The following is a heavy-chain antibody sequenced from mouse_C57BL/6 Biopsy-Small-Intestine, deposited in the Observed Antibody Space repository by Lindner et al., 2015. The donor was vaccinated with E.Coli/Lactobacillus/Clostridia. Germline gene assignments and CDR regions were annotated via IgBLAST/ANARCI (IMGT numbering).Heavy chain of an antibody. Sequence: VQLQESGPVLVKPGASVKMSCKASGYTFTDYYMNWVRQSHGKSLEWIGVINPFNGGSSYNQKFKGKATLTVDTSSSTAYMELNSLTSEDSAVYYCARSGEGNYAMDYWGQGTSVTVSS. CDR2: INPFNGGS. CDR1: GYTFTDYY. J-gene: IGHJ4*01. D-gene: IGHD3-2*02. CDR3: ARSGEGNYAMDY. V-gene: IGHV1-19*01.